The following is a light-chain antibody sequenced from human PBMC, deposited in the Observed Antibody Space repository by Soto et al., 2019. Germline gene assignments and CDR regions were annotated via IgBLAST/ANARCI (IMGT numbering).Light chain of an antibody. CDR2: AAS. CDR1: QGVSSS. CDR3: QPDIMFPLT. V-gene: IGKV1-12*01. Sequence: DIQMTQSPSSVSASVGDRVTITCRASQGVSSSVAWYPQKPGKAPKLLIYAASSLQSGVPSRLSGSGSGTDFTRTISSLHSEDFANYSCQPDIMFPLTFGGGTKVEIK. J-gene: IGKJ4*01.